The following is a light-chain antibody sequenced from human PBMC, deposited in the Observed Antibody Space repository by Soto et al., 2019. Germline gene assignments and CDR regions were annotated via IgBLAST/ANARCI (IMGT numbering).Light chain of an antibody. J-gene: IGLJ2*01. CDR3: CSYAGSSTFVV. V-gene: IGLV2-23*03. CDR1: NSDVGSYNL. Sequence: QSALTQPASVSGSPGQSITISCTGTNSDVGSYNLVSWYQQHPDKAPKLMIYEGTKRPSGVSNRFSGSKSGNTASLTISGLQAEDEADYYCCSYAGSSTFVVFGGGTKLTVL. CDR2: EGT.